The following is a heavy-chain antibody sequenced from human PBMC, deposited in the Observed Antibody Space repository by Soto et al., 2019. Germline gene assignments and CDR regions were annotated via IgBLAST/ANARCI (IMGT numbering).Heavy chain of an antibody. Sequence: QVQLVQSGAEVKKPGSSVKVSCKASGGTFSSYAISWLRQAPVQGLEWMGGIIPIFGTANYAQKFQGRVTITADESTSTAYMELSSLRSEDTAVYYCARDSWLRNYYYYYGMDVWGQGTTVTVSS. CDR2: IIPIFGTA. J-gene: IGHJ6*02. CDR1: GGTFSSYA. CDR3: ARDSWLRNYYYYYGMDV. D-gene: IGHD5-12*01. V-gene: IGHV1-69*01.